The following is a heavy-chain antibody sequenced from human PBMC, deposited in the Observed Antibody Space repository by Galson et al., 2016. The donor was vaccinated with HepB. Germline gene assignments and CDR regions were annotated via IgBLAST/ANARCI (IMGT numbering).Heavy chain of an antibody. CDR3: ARYSNSWAPFDY. Sequence: SLRLSCAASGFTFSSYAMTWVRQAPGKGLEWVSGISGSGANTYYANAVKGRFTISRDNSNNTLYLQVNSLRAKDTALYFCARYSNSWAPFDYWGQGSLVTVSS. J-gene: IGHJ4*02. CDR2: ISGSGANT. D-gene: IGHD6-13*01. CDR1: GFTFSSYA. V-gene: IGHV3-23*01.